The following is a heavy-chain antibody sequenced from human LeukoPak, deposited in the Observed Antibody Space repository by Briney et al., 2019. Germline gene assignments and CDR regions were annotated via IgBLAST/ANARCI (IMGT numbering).Heavy chain of an antibody. Sequence: GGSLRLSCAASGFTFSSYAMHWVRQAPGKGLEWVAVISYDGSNDYYADSVKGRFTISRDNSQNTLYLQMNSLRAKDTAMFYCARDSCGSTSCFDYWGQGMLVTVSS. J-gene: IGHJ4*02. CDR2: ISYDGSND. D-gene: IGHD2-2*01. V-gene: IGHV3-30-3*01. CDR1: GFTFSSYA. CDR3: ARDSCGSTSCFDY.